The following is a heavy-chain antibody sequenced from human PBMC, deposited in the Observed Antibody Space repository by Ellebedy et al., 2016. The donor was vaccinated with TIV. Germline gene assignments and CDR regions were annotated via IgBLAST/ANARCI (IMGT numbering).Heavy chain of an antibody. Sequence: GGSLRLXXAVSGFTFSSYSMNWVCQAPGKGLEWVSSISSSSSYIYYADSVKGRFTISRDNAKNSLYLQMNSLRAEDTAVYYCARTKEITMIVVVIKTEVDLWGRGTLVTVSS. CDR1: GFTFSSYS. D-gene: IGHD3-22*01. V-gene: IGHV3-21*01. J-gene: IGHJ2*01. CDR2: ISSSSSYI. CDR3: ARTKEITMIVVVIKTEVDL.